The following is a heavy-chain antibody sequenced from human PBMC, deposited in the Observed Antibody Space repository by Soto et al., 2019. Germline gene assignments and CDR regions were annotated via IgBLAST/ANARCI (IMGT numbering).Heavy chain of an antibody. D-gene: IGHD6-19*01. CDR2: ISWNSGSI. CDR1: GFTFSSYS. J-gene: IGHJ4*02. V-gene: IGHV3-9*01. Sequence: SLRLSCAASGFTFSSYSMNWVRQAPGKGLEWVSGISWNSGSIGYADSVKGRFTISRDNAKNSLYLQMNSLRAEDTALYYCAKGKALGPQQWLVGGFDYWGKGTLVTVSS. CDR3: AKGKALGPQQWLVGGFDY.